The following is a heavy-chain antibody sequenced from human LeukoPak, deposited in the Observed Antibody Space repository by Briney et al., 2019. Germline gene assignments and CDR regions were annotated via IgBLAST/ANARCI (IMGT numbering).Heavy chain of an antibody. CDR1: GSTFTGYF. D-gene: IGHD3-10*01. J-gene: IGHJ4*02. V-gene: IGHV1-2*02. CDR2: INPNSGGT. CDR3: SRDRGYYDSGNYPTDY. Sequence: ASVKVSFKASGSTFTGYFIHWVRQAPGQGLEWMGWINPNSGGTNYAQKFQGRVTMTGDTSINTAYMELSRLTSDDTAVYYCSRDRGYYDSGNYPTDYWGQGTLVTVSS.